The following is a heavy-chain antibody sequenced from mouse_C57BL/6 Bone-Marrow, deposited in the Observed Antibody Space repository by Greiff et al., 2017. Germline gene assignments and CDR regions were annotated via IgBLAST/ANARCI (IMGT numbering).Heavy chain of an antibody. CDR3: TTGGNYGGFAY. Sequence: EVKLQESGAELVRPGASVKLSCTASGFNIKDDYMHWVKQRPEQGLEWIGWIDPENGDTEYASKFQGKATITADTSSNTAYLQLSSLTSEDTAVYYCTTGGNYGGFAYWGQGTLVTVSA. D-gene: IGHD2-1*01. CDR1: GFNIKDDY. CDR2: IDPENGDT. V-gene: IGHV14-4*01. J-gene: IGHJ3*01.